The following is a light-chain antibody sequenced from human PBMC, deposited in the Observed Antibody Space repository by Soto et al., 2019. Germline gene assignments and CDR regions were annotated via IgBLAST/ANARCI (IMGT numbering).Light chain of an antibody. J-gene: IGKJ4*01. CDR2: GAS. CDR1: QSVSSN. CDR3: YKYNKSPPVT. Sequence: EIVLTQSARTLSVSPGERATLSCRASQSVSSNLAWYQQKPGQAPRLLIHGASTRATGIPDRFIGSGAWKTVYLISIRFQYEDCAAFYFYKYNKSPPVTFGGGTKVDIK. V-gene: IGKV3-15*01.